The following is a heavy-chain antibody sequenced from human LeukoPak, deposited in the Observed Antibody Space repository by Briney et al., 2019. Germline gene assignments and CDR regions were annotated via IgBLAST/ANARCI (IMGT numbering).Heavy chain of an antibody. CDR2: IIPIFGTA. CDR1: GYTFTSYY. V-gene: IGHV1-69*05. Sequence: ASVKVSCKASGYTFTSYYMHWVRQAPGQGLEWMGGIIPIFGTANYAQKFQGRVTITTDESTSTAYMELSSLRSEDTAVYYCARGYYLVSYYFDYWGQGTLVTVSS. J-gene: IGHJ4*02. CDR3: ARGYYLVSYYFDY. D-gene: IGHD2/OR15-2a*01.